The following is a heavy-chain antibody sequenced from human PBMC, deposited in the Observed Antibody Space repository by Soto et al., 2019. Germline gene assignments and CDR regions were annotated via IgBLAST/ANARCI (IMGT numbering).Heavy chain of an antibody. CDR2: ISYDGSDK. Sequence: QVQLVESGGGVVQPGRSLRLSCAASGFTFSSYAMHWVRQAPGKGLEWVAVISYDGSDKYYADSVKGRFTISRDNSKNTRNMQRKSLTADETAVYYCAKARGELWPESYDCWGQGTLITVSS. V-gene: IGHV3-30*18. CDR1: GFTFSSYA. D-gene: IGHD3-16*01. J-gene: IGHJ4*02. CDR3: AKARGELWPESYDC.